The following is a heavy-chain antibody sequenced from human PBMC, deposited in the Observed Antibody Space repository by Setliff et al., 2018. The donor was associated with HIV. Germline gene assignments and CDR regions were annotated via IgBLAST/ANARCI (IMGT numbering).Heavy chain of an antibody. J-gene: IGHJ3*02. CDR1: GFTFSSYS. CDR2: ISSSSSYI. Sequence: PGGSLRLSCAASGFTFSSYSMNWVRQAPGKGLEWVSSISSSSSYIYYADSVKGRFTISRDNAKNSLYLQMNSLRAEDTAVYYCARDKYCGGDCYGIDAFDIWGQGTMVTVSS. CDR3: ARDKYCGGDCYGIDAFDI. D-gene: IGHD2-21*02. V-gene: IGHV3-21*01.